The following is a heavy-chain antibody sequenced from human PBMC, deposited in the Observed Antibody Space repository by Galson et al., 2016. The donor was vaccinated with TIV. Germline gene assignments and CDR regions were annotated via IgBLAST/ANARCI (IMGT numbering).Heavy chain of an antibody. CDR2: ISPIFGIA. CDR3: GIAAGGVTNYYYYMDV. CDR1: GGTFSSFA. J-gene: IGHJ6*03. Sequence: SVKVSCKASGGTFSSFAISWVRQAPGQGLEWMGGISPIFGIANYAQKFQARVTITADESTSTAYMELSSLRSEDTAVYYCGIAAGGVTNYYYYMDVGGKGTTVTVSS. D-gene: IGHD6-13*01. V-gene: IGHV1-69*13.